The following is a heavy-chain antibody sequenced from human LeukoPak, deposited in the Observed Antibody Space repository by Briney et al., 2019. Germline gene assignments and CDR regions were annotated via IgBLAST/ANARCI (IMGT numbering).Heavy chain of an antibody. D-gene: IGHD3-10*01. CDR3: ARGSWFGDLLYAQPAYYFDY. CDR2: INPHSGGT. Sequence: ASVTVSCKASGYTFTGYYIHWVRQAPGQGLEWMGWINPHSGGTNYAQNFQGRVTMTRDTSISTAYMDLSRLRSDDTAVYYCARGSWFGDLLYAQPAYYFDYWGQGTLVTVSS. CDR1: GYTFTGYY. V-gene: IGHV1-2*02. J-gene: IGHJ4*02.